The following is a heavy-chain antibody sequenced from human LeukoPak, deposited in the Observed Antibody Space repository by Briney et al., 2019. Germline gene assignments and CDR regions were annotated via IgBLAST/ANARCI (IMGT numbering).Heavy chain of an antibody. J-gene: IGHJ5*02. CDR3: AKGGLGSGSSFSGWFDP. CDR1: GFTFSNYG. Sequence: GRSLRLSCTASGFTFSNYGMHWVRQAPGKGLEWVSVISYHGTTTYYADSVKGRFTISRDNFKNTLYLQMISLRADDTAVYYCAKGGLGSGSSFSGWFDPWGQGTLVTVSS. V-gene: IGHV3-30*18. D-gene: IGHD3-10*01. CDR2: ISYHGTTT.